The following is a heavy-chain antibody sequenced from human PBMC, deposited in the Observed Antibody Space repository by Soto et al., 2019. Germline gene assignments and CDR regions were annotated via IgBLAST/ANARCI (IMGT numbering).Heavy chain of an antibody. CDR1: GGTFSSYA. CDR2: IIPIFGTA. J-gene: IGHJ6*02. CDR3: ARGGRRGYCSSTSCYSMDV. D-gene: IGHD2-2*02. V-gene: IGHV1-69*01. Sequence: QVQLVQSGAEVKKPGSSVKVSCKASGGTFSSYAISWVRQAPGQGLEWMGGIIPIFGTANYAQKFQGRVTITADESTSTAYMELSSLRSEDTAVCYCARGGRRGYCSSTSCYSMDVWGQGTTVTVSS.